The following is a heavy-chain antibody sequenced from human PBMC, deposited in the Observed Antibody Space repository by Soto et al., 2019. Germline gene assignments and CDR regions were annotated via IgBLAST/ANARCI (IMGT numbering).Heavy chain of an antibody. V-gene: IGHV1-8*02. CDR3: ARDMHAGFTHYFDP. D-gene: IGHD1-26*01. CDR2: MNPGSGKT. Sequence: ASVKVPCKASGYTFINFDISWVRQAAGQGLEWLGWMNPGSGKTGYASKFQGRVAMTRDAPTGTSHLELSSLTSDDTAVYYCARDMHAGFTHYFDPWGQGTLVTVSS. CDR1: GYTFINFD. J-gene: IGHJ5*02.